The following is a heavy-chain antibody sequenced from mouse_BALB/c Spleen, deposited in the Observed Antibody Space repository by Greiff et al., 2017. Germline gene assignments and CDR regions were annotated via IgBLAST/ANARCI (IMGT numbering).Heavy chain of an antibody. CDR3: ARDGNHYYRWFAY. Sequence: QVQLQQSGPELVKPGASVKMSCKASGYTFTDYVISWVKQRTGQGLEWIGEIYPGSGSTYYNEKFKGKATLTADKSSNTAYMQLSSLTSEDSAVYFCARDGNHYYRWFAYWGQGTLVTVSA. D-gene: IGHD2-1*01. CDR1: GYTFTDYV. J-gene: IGHJ3*01. V-gene: IGHV1-81*01. CDR2: IYPGSGST.